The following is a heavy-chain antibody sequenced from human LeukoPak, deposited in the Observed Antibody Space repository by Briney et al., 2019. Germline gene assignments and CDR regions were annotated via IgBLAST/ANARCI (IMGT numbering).Heavy chain of an antibody. CDR3: ARDYRTGFDY. CDR2: IIPIFGTA. D-gene: IGHD7-27*01. CDR1: GGTFSSYA. Sequence: SVKVSCKASGGTFSSYAISWVRQAPGQGLEWMGGIIPIFGTANYAQKFQGRVTMTTDTSTTTAYMELRSLRSDDTAVYYCARDYRTGFDYWGQGTLVTVSS. J-gene: IGHJ4*02. V-gene: IGHV1-69*05.